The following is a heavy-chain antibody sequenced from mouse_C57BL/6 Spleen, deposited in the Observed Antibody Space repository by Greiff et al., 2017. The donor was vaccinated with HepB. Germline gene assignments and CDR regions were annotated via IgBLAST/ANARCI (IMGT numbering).Heavy chain of an antibody. CDR3: ARTPPSYWYFDV. CDR1: GYTFTSYW. CDR2: IHPNSGST. J-gene: IGHJ1*03. D-gene: IGHD2-10*02. V-gene: IGHV1-64*01. Sequence: QVQLQQSGAELVKPGASVKLSCKASGYTFTSYWMHWVKQRPGQGLEWIGMIHPNSGSTNYNEKFKSKATLTVDKSSSTANMRLSSLTSEDSAVYYCARTPPSYWYFDVWGTGTTVTVSS.